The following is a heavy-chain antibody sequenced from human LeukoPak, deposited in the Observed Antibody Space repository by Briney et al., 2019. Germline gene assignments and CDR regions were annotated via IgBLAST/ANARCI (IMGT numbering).Heavy chain of an antibody. CDR3: ARAGGGCSSTSCYALFDY. D-gene: IGHD2-2*01. CDR2: INAGNGNT. CDR1: GYTFTSYA. J-gene: IGHJ4*02. Sequence: ASVKVSCKASGYTFTSYAMHWVRQAPGQMLEWMGWINAGNGNTKYSQKFQGRVTITRDTSASTAYMELSSLRSEDTAVYYCARAGGGCSSTSCYALFDYWGQGTLVTVSS. V-gene: IGHV1-3*01.